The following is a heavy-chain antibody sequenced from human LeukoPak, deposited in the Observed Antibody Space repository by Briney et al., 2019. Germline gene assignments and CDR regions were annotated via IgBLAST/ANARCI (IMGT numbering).Heavy chain of an antibody. J-gene: IGHJ5*02. D-gene: IGHD5-12*01. Sequence: ASVKVSCKASGGTFSSYAISWVRQAPGQGLEWMGGIIPIFGTANYAQKFQGRVTITADESTSTAYMELSSLRSEDTAVYYCARSAGGYDNWFDPWGQGTLVTVSS. V-gene: IGHV1-69*13. CDR2: IIPIFGTA. CDR3: ARSAGGYDNWFDP. CDR1: GGTFSSYA.